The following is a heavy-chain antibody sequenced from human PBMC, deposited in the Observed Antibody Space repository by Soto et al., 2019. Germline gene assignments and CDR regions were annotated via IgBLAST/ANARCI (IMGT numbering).Heavy chain of an antibody. Sequence: QITLKESGPTLVKPTQTLTLTCTFSGFSLNTSGVGVGWIRQPPGKALEWISVIYGDDDQLSSQSLRSRLTIAKYTSRTQVVLTMTNMDPVDTATYYCAHRDRESGGLFDYWGQGTLVTVSS. CDR1: GFSLNTSGVG. D-gene: IGHD3-10*01. CDR2: IYGDDDQ. V-gene: IGHV2-5*02. J-gene: IGHJ4*02. CDR3: AHRDRESGGLFDY.